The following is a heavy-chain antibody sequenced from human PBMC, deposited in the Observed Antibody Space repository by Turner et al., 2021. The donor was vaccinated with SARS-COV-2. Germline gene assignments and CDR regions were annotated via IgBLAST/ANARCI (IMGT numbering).Heavy chain of an antibody. Sequence: QLQLQESGPGLVKPSETLSLTCTVSGGSISSSPYYWGWIRQPPGKGLEWIGSIYYSGSTYYNPSLKSRVTISVDTSKNQFSLKLSSVTAADTAVYYCARRSEGYYGSWSHWFDPWGQGTLVTVSS. CDR3: ARRSEGYYGSWSHWFDP. CDR2: IYYSGST. CDR1: GGSISSSPYY. J-gene: IGHJ5*02. D-gene: IGHD3-10*01. V-gene: IGHV4-39*01.